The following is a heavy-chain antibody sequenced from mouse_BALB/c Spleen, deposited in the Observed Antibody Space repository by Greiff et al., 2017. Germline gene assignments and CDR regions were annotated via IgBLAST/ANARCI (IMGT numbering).Heavy chain of an antibody. D-gene: IGHD2-4*01. CDR1: GYTFTSYW. Sequence: VQLQESGAELAKPGASVKMSCKASGYTFTSYWMHWVKQRPGQGLEWIGYINPSTGYTEYNQKFKDKATLTADKSSSTAYMQLSSLTSEDSAVYYCAIYYDYDYFDYWGQGTTLTVSS. V-gene: IGHV1-7*01. CDR2: INPSTGYT. J-gene: IGHJ2*01. CDR3: AIYYDYDYFDY.